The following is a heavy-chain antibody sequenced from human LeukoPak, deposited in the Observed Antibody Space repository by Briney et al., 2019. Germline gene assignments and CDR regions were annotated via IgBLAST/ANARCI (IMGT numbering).Heavy chain of an antibody. CDR1: GFTFSNYA. CDR2: ISGSGGST. J-gene: IGHJ3*02. Sequence: GGSLRLSCAASGFTFSNYAMSWVRQAPGKGLEWVSAISGSGGSTYYADSVKGRFTISRDNSKNTLYLQMNSLRAGDTAVYYCASHTWIQLWSPGAFDIWGQGTMVTVSS. D-gene: IGHD5-18*01. V-gene: IGHV3-23*01. CDR3: ASHTWIQLWSPGAFDI.